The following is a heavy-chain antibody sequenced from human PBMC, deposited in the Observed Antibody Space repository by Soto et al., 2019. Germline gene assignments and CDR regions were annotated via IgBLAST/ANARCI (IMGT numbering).Heavy chain of an antibody. CDR1: GFTFSSYG. V-gene: IGHV3-33*01. Sequence: QVQLVESGGGVVQPGTSLRLSCAPSGFTFSSYGMHWVRQAPGKGLEWVAVIWYDGSKQYYADSVKGRFTISRDNSKNTLYLQMNSLRAEDTAVYYCARDHGVTNYYFDYWGQGTLVTVSS. J-gene: IGHJ4*02. CDR2: IWYDGSKQ. D-gene: IGHD3-3*01. CDR3: ARDHGVTNYYFDY.